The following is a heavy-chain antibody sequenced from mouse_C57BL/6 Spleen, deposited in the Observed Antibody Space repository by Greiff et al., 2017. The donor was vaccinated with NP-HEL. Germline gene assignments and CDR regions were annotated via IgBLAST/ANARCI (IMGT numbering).Heavy chain of an antibody. J-gene: IGHJ3*01. D-gene: IGHD1-1*01. V-gene: IGHV1-18*01. CDR1: GYTFTDYN. Sequence: EVQLQQSGPELVKPGASVKIPCKASGYTFTDYNMDWVKQSHGKSLEWIGDINPNNGGTIYNQKLKGKATLTVDKSSSTAYMELRSLTSEDAAVYYCASYYGSSSGFAYWGQGTLVTVSA. CDR2: INPNNGGT. CDR3: ASYYGSSSGFAY.